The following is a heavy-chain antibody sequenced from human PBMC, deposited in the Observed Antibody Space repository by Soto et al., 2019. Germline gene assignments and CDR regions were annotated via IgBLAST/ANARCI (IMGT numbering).Heavy chain of an antibody. CDR3: ARAHVSVPAATSYYYYYGMDV. CDR2: IIPIFGTA. CDR1: GGTFSSYA. Sequence: GASVKVSCKASGGTFSSYAISWVRQAPGQGLEWMGGIIPIFGTANYAQKFQGRVTITADESTSTAYMELSSLRSEDTAVYYCARAHVSVPAATSYYYYYGMDVWGQGTTVTVSS. V-gene: IGHV1-69*13. J-gene: IGHJ6*02. D-gene: IGHD2-2*01.